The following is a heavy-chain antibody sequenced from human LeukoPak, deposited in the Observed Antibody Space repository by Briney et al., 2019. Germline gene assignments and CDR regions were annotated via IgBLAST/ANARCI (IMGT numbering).Heavy chain of an antibody. CDR3: ARLSLEGIGATILRAPRYYYMDV. V-gene: IGHV4-34*01. J-gene: IGHJ6*03. D-gene: IGHD5-12*01. CDR1: GGSFSGYY. CDR2: INHRGST. Sequence: SETLSLTCAVYGGSFSGYYWSWIRQPPGKGLEWIGEINHRGSTNYNPSLKSRVTISVDTSKNQFSLKLSSVTAADTAVYYCARLSLEGIGATILRAPRYYYMDVWGKGTTVTISS.